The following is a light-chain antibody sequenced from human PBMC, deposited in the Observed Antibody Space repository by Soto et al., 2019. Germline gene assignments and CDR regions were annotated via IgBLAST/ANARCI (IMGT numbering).Light chain of an antibody. Sequence: EIVLTQSPGTLSLSPGERATLSCRASQSVYSNYLSWYQQKPGQAPRLLIYVASSRATGIPDRFSGSGSGTDFTLTISRLEPEDFAVYYCQQYEAYPLTFGGGTKVEI. CDR2: VAS. V-gene: IGKV3-20*01. J-gene: IGKJ4*01. CDR1: QSVYSNY. CDR3: QQYEAYPLT.